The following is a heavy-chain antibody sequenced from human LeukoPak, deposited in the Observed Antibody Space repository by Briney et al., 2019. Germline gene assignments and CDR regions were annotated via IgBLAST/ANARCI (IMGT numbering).Heavy chain of an antibody. CDR1: GFTFSSYG. V-gene: IGHV3-30*02. J-gene: IGHJ3*02. CDR3: AWTHNWNYHDAFDI. CDR2: IRYDGSNK. Sequence: GGSLRLSYAASGFTFSSYGMHWVRQAPGKGLEWVAFIRYDGSNKYYADSVKGRFTISRDNSKNTLYLQMNSLRAEDTAVYYCAWTHNWNYHDAFDIWGQGTMVTVSS. D-gene: IGHD1-7*01.